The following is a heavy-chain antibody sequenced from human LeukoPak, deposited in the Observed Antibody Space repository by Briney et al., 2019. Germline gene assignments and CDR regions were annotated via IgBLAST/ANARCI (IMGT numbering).Heavy chain of an antibody. D-gene: IGHD1-14*01. V-gene: IGHV3-48*02. CDR2: INSRSSSI. CDR1: GFTFNSFS. J-gene: IGHJ6*02. Sequence: GGSLRLSCAASGFTFNSFSMNWVRQAPGKGLEWISYINSRSSSIDYADSVKGRFTISRDNAKNSLYLQMNSLRDEDTAVYYCAREPPIKDYAMVVWGQGTTVIVSS. CDR3: AREPPIKDYAMVV.